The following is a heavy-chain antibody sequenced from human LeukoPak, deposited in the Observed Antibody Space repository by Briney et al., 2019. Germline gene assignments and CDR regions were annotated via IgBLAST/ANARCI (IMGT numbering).Heavy chain of an antibody. D-gene: IGHD3-22*01. V-gene: IGHV1-2*02. CDR1: GYTFTGYY. J-gene: IGHJ4*02. CDR3: ARVAYYYDSSGYFDY. CDR2: INPNSGGT. Sequence: GASVKVSCKASGYTFTGYYMHWVRQAPGQGLEWMGWINPNSGGTNYAQKFQGRVTMTRDTSISTAYMELSRPRSDDTAVYYCARVAYYYDSSGYFDYWGQGTLVTVSS.